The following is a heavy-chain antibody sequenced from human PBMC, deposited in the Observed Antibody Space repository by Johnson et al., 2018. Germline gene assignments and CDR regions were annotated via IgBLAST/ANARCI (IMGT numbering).Heavy chain of an antibody. Sequence: VQLVQSGGGLVQPGRSLRLSCVASGFTFDDYAMHWVRQAPGKGLEWVSGVSWNSGTIGYADSVKGRFTISRDNAKKSMYLQMNSLRAEDTALYYCAKLSGYGGYYHGLDVGGQGTTVTVS. CDR1: GFTFDDYA. J-gene: IGHJ6*02. V-gene: IGHV3-9*01. CDR2: VSWNSGTI. CDR3: AKLSGYGGYYHGLDV. D-gene: IGHD4-23*01.